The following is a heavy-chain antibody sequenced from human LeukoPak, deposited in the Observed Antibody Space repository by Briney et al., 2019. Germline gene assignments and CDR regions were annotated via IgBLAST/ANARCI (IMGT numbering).Heavy chain of an antibody. D-gene: IGHD3-10*01. CDR3: ARDHRGSGSRYYYYYMDV. CDR2: ISGSGGST. J-gene: IGHJ6*03. V-gene: IGHV3-23*01. Sequence: GGSLRLSCAASGFTFSSYGMSWVRQAPGKGLEWVSAISGSGGSTYYADSVKGRFTISRDNAKNTLYLQMNSLRAEDTAVYYCARDHRGSGSRYYYYYMDVWGKGTTVTISS. CDR1: GFTFSSYG.